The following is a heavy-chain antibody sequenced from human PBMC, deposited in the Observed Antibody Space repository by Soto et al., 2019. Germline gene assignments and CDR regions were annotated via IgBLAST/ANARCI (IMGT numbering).Heavy chain of an antibody. D-gene: IGHD2-15*01. Sequence: GESLKISCKSSGYSLATYWITWVRQMPGKGLEWMGRIDPSDSYINYSPSFQGRVTISADKSLNTAYLQWSSLEASDTAMYYCASLGDCSGGSCFSRYYYHGMDVWGQGTTVTVSS. CDR1: GYSLATYW. CDR2: IDPSDSYI. V-gene: IGHV5-10-1*01. J-gene: IGHJ6*02. CDR3: ASLGDCSGGSCFSRYYYHGMDV.